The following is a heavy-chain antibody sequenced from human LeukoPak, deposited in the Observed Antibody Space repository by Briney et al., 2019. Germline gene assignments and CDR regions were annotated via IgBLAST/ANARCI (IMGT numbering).Heavy chain of an antibody. J-gene: IGHJ4*02. CDR3: ARAPYNSKYYITD. D-gene: IGHD4-11*01. CDR2: IYFTGST. Sequence: SETLSLTCIVSGDSFSTSSYFWGWIRQPPGKGLEWIGAIYFTGSTYYNPSLKSRVSISEDTSKNRFSLNLTSLTAADTAIYYCARAPYNSKYYITDWGRGTLVTVSS. V-gene: IGHV4-39*07. CDR1: GDSFSTSSYF.